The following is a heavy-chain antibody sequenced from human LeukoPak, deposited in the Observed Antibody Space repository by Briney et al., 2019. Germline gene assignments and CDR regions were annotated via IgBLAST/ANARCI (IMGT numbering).Heavy chain of an antibody. V-gene: IGHV4-39*01. CDR3: ARTGYDSSGYYPSGY. CDR1: GGSLSSYY. D-gene: IGHD3-22*01. J-gene: IGHJ4*02. CDR2: IYYSGST. Sequence: SETLSLTCTVSGGSLSSYYWGWIRQAPGKGLEWIGSIYYSGSTYYNPCLKSRVTISVDTSKNKFSLKLSSVTAADTAVYYCARTGYDSSGYYPSGYWGQGTLVTVSS.